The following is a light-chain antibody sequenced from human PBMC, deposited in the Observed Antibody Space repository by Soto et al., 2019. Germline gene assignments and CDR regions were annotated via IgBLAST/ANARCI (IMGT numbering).Light chain of an antibody. CDR1: QSLSSSQ. V-gene: IGKV3-20*01. CDR3: QQYGSSPGT. J-gene: IGKJ4*01. Sequence: EIVLTQSPGTLSLSPGERATLSCGASQSLSSSQLAWYQQKPGQAPRLLIYGASSRATGIPVRFSGSGSETDFPLTISRLEPDDFAVYYCQQYGSSPGTFGGGTKVDIK. CDR2: GAS.